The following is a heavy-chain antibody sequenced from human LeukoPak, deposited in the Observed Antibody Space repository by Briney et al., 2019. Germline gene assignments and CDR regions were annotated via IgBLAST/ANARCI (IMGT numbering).Heavy chain of an antibody. V-gene: IGHV4-59*01. D-gene: IGHD3-3*01. CDR3: AREGTRSGYVDY. Sequence: SETLSLTCNVSAGSISNYYWTWIRQPPGEGLEWIGYIYYSGSTNYNPSLKSRVTISIDTSKNQFSLKLSSVTAADTAVYYCAREGTRSGYVDYWGQGTLVTVSS. J-gene: IGHJ4*02. CDR1: AGSISNYY. CDR2: IYYSGST.